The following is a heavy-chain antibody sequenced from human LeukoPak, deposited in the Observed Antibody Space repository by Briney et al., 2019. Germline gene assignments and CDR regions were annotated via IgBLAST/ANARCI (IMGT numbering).Heavy chain of an antibody. J-gene: IGHJ3*02. V-gene: IGHV5-51*01. CDR3: ARRGMGDVFDI. D-gene: IGHD3-16*01. CDR2: IYPDDSHT. Sequence: GESLKISCKGSGYSFTSYWIGWVRQMPGKGLEWMGIIYPDDSHTIYSPSFLGQVTISADKFIYTAYLQWNSLKASDTAMYFCARRGMGDVFDIWGRGTMVTVSS. CDR1: GYSFTSYW.